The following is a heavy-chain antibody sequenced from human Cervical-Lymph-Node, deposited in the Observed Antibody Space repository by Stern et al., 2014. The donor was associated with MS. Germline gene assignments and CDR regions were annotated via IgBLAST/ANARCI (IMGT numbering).Heavy chain of an antibody. V-gene: IGHV1-69*01. J-gene: IGHJ4*02. CDR2: ITVFFGTA. D-gene: IGHD3-22*01. Sequence: QMQLVQYGAEVKKPGSSVKVSCKASGGILSSYGINWVRQAPGQGLEWMGGITVFFGTANYAQTFQGRVTITADELTSTAYMELSSLRSEDTAVYYCARGLDDSSGYYPDWGQGTLVTVSS. CDR1: GGILSSYG. CDR3: ARGLDDSSGYYPD.